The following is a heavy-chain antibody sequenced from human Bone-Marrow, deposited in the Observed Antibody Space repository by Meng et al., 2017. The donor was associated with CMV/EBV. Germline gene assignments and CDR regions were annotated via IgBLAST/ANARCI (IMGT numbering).Heavy chain of an antibody. CDR3: ARDRVLRGVNGMDV. Sequence: ASVKVSCTASGYNFRTFGISWVRKAPGQGLEWMGWISGYNGNTNYTQKFQGRVTMTRDTSTSTAYMELRSLRSDDTAVYYCARDRVLRGVNGMDVWGQGTTVTCYS. J-gene: IGHJ6*01. V-gene: IGHV1-18*01. CDR2: ISGYNGNT. CDR1: GYNFRTFG. D-gene: IGHD3-10*01.